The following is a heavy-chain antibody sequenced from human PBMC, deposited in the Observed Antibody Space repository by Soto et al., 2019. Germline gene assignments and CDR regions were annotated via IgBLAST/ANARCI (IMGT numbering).Heavy chain of an antibody. CDR1: GFTFSNAW. Sequence: PGGSLRLSCAASGFTFSNAWMNWVRQAPGKGLEWVSAISGSGGSTYYADSVKGRFTISRDNSKNTLYLQMNSLRAEDTAVYYCAAKDYFDYWGQGTLVTVSS. CDR2: ISGSGGST. CDR3: AAKDYFDY. J-gene: IGHJ4*02. V-gene: IGHV3-23*01.